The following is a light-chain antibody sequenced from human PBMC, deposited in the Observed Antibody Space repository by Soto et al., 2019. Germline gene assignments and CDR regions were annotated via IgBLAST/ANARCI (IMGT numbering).Light chain of an antibody. CDR2: DAS. CDR3: QQYNSYSP. CDR1: QSISSW. V-gene: IGKV1-5*01. Sequence: DIQMTQSPSTLSASVGDRVTITCRASQSISSWLAWYQQKPGKAPKLLIYDASSLESGVPSRFSGSGSGTEFTLTISSLQPDDFATYYCQQYNSYSPLGPGPKVDIK. J-gene: IGKJ3*01.